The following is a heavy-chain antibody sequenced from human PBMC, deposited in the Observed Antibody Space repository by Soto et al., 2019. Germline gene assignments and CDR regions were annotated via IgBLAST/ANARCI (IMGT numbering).Heavy chain of an antibody. CDR2: IYYSGST. V-gene: IGHV4-31*03. Sequence: LSLTCTVSGGSISSGGYYWSWIRQHPGKGLEWIGYIYYSGSTYYNPSLKSRVTISVDTSKNQFSLKLSSVTAADTAVYYCARGGPTYYYDSSGYGRFDYWGQGALVTVSS. D-gene: IGHD3-22*01. CDR3: ARGGPTYYYDSSGYGRFDY. CDR1: GGSISSGGYY. J-gene: IGHJ4*02.